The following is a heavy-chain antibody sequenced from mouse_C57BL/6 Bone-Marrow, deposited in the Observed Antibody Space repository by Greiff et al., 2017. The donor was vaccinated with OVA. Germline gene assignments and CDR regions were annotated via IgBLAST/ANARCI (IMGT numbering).Heavy chain of an antibody. CDR2: IYPRSGTT. D-gene: IGHD1-1*01. CDR3: AGSGVTVVESYWYFDV. V-gene: IGHV1-81*01. Sequence: QVQLKESGAELARPGASVKLSCKASGYTFTSYGISWVKQRTGQGLEWIGEIYPRSGTTYYTEKFKGKATLTADTSSSTAYMELRSLTSEDSAVYFCAGSGVTVVESYWYFDVWGTGTTVTVSS. CDR1: GYTFTSYG. J-gene: IGHJ1*03.